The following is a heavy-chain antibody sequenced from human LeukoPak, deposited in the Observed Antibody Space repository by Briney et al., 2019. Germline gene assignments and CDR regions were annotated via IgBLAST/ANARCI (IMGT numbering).Heavy chain of an antibody. Sequence: GGSLRLSCTTSGFTFSSYWMSWVRQAPGKGLEWVANINQVGSDKYYVDSVKGRFTISRDSAENSLYLQTNSLRAEDTAVYYCARSSGWYGWGQGTLVTVSS. J-gene: IGHJ4*02. CDR1: GFTFSSYW. CDR2: INQVGSDK. D-gene: IGHD6-19*01. CDR3: ARSSGWYG. V-gene: IGHV3-7*02.